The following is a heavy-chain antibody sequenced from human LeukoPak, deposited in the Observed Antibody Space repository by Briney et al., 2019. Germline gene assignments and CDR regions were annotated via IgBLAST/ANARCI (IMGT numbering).Heavy chain of an antibody. Sequence: GGTLRLSCAASGFPFSSYAMSWVRQAPGKGLEWVSTISNSDDSTYYADSVKGRFTISRDNSENTLFLRMNSLRAEDTAVYYCAKATGYLLWGQGTLVIVSS. CDR1: GFPFSSYA. J-gene: IGHJ4*02. CDR2: ISNSDDST. D-gene: IGHD1-14*01. V-gene: IGHV3-23*01. CDR3: AKATGYLL.